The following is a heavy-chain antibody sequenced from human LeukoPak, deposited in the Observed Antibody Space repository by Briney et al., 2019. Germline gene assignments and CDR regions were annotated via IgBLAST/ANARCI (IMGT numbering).Heavy chain of an antibody. CDR2: INTDGSST. Sequence: TGGSLRLSCAASGFTFSSYWMHWVRQGPGKGLVCVTRINTDGSSTSYADSVKGRFTISRDNAKSTLFLQMSSLRSEDTAVYYCARWRGVPPDWYFDLWGRGTLVTVSS. V-gene: IGHV3-74*01. D-gene: IGHD3-3*01. CDR1: GFTFSSYW. CDR3: ARWRGVPPDWYFDL. J-gene: IGHJ2*01.